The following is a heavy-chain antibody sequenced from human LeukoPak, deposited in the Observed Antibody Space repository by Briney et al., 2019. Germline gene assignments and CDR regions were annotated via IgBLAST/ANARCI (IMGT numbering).Heavy chain of an antibody. CDR3: ARHVKDYDILTGYYKPKAPYWYFDL. Sequence: SETLSLTCTVSGGSISSSSYYWGWIRQPPGKGLEWIGSIYYSGGTYYNPSLKSRVTISVDTSKNQFSLKLSSVTATDTAVYYCARHVKDYDILTGYYKPKAPYWYFDLWGRGTLVTVSS. CDR1: GGSISSSSYY. D-gene: IGHD3-9*01. CDR2: IYYSGGT. V-gene: IGHV4-39*01. J-gene: IGHJ2*01.